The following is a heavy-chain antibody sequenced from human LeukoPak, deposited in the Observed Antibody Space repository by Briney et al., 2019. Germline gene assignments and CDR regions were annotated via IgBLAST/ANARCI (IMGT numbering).Heavy chain of an antibody. CDR1: GFAFNSYT. Sequence: GGSLRLSCEASGFAFNSYTITWVRQAPGKRLESISSITSRSSHIYIADSVKGRFTISRDNAKNSLFLQMSSLRVEDTAVYYCARVAQGATTENYFYYYMDVWGKGTTVTVSS. V-gene: IGHV3-21*01. J-gene: IGHJ6*03. CDR3: ARVAQGATTENYFYYYMDV. CDR2: ITSRSSHI. D-gene: IGHD4-11*01.